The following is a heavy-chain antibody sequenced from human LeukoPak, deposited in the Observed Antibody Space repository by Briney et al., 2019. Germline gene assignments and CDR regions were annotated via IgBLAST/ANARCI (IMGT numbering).Heavy chain of an antibody. J-gene: IGHJ4*02. V-gene: IGHV1-18*04. Sequence: ASVKVSCKASGYTFTSYGISWVRQAPGQGLEWMGWISAYNGNTNYAQKLQGRVTMNTDTSTSTAYMELRSLRSDDTAVYYCARDSGEQWLVRKFDYWGQGTLVTVSS. CDR2: ISAYNGNT. CDR3: ARDSGEQWLVRKFDY. CDR1: GYTFTSYG. D-gene: IGHD6-19*01.